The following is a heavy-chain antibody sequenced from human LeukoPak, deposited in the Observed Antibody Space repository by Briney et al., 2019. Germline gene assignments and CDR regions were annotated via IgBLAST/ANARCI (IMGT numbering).Heavy chain of an antibody. Sequence: PSETLSLTCTVSGGSISSSSYYWGWIRQPPGKGLEWIGSIYYSGNTYYNPSLKSRVTISVDTSKNQFSLKLSSVTAADTAVYYCAWTATVTKIDYWGQGTLVTVSS. V-gene: IGHV4-39*01. J-gene: IGHJ4*02. CDR3: AWTATVTKIDY. CDR1: GGSISSSSYY. D-gene: IGHD4-11*01. CDR2: IYYSGNT.